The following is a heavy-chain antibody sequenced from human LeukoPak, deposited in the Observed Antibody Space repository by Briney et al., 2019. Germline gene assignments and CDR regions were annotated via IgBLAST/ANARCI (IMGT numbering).Heavy chain of an antibody. CDR3: AKDLNAYSSSSGVVDY. CDR2: ISYDGSNK. Sequence: GGSLRLSCAASGFTFSSYGMHWVRQAPGKGLEWVAVISYDGSNKYCADSVKGRFTISRDNSKNTLYLQMNSLRAEDTAVYYCAKDLNAYSSSSGVVDYWGQGTLVTVSS. CDR1: GFTFSSYG. J-gene: IGHJ4*02. V-gene: IGHV3-30*18. D-gene: IGHD6-6*01.